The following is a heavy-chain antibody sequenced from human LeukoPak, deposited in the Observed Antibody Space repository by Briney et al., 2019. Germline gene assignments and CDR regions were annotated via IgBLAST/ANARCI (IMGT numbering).Heavy chain of an antibody. V-gene: IGHV4-59*01. D-gene: IGHD3-10*01. CDR1: SVSISSYY. CDR3: ARGHYGSGSYFWFDP. J-gene: IGHJ5*02. Sequence: SETLSLTCTVSSVSISSYYWSWIRQPPGKGLEWIGYIYYSGSTNYNPSLKSRVTISVDTSKNQFSLKLSSVTAADTAVYYCARGHYGSGSYFWFDPWGQGTLVTVSS. CDR2: IYYSGST.